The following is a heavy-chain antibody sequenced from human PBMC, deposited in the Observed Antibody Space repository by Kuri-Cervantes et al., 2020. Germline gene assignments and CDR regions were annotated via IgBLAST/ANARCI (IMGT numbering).Heavy chain of an antibody. V-gene: IGHV4-61*08. CDR1: GGSVNSGDYY. Sequence: SETLSLTCTVSGGSVNSGDYYWSWIRQPPGKGLEWIGEINHSGSTNYNPSLKSRVTISVDTSKNQFSLKVSSVTAADTAVYYCARGRSSRGRAGIVWWHYWGQGTLVTVSS. CDR3: ARGRSSRGRAGIVWWHY. CDR2: INHSGST. J-gene: IGHJ4*02. D-gene: IGHD1-26*01.